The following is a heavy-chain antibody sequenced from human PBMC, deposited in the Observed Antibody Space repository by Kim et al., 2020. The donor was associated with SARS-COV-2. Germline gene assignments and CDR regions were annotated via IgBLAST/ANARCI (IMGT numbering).Heavy chain of an antibody. CDR3: TRRGPYYAMGV. CDR2: IYYSGTT. V-gene: IGHV4-39*01. J-gene: IGHJ6*02. CDR1: GGSISGSSHY. D-gene: IGHD3-16*01. Sequence: SETLSLTCSVSGGSISGSSHYWGWVRQPPGKGLEWIGSIYYSGTTYYNSSLEGRVTISVDTSNNQFSLRLSSVTAADAAVYYCTRRGPYYAMGVWGQGTMVTVS.